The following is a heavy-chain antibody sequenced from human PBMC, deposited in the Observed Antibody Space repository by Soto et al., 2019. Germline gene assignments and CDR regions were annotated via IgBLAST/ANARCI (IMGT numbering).Heavy chain of an antibody. Sequence: GGSLRLSCAASGFAFVTYAMNFFRHSPGKGLEWVSSTPGSGGSAYYADSVKGRFTISRDNSKNTLYLQMDSLSPEDTAIYYCAKGGSSGWYYFDLWGQGTLVTVSS. D-gene: IGHD6-19*01. CDR2: TPGSGGSA. CDR3: AKGGSSGWYYFDL. V-gene: IGHV3-23*01. J-gene: IGHJ4*02. CDR1: GFAFVTYA.